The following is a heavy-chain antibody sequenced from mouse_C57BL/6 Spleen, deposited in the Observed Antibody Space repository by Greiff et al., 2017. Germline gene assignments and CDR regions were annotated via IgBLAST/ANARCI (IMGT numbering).Heavy chain of an antibody. CDR3: ARHGSSPCDTRDD. V-gene: IGHV1-64*01. CDR2: IHPNSGST. D-gene: IGHD1-1*01. CDR1: GSTFTSYW. Sequence: QVQLQQPGAELVKPGASVKLSCKASGSTFTSYWMHWVKPRPGHGLEWIGMIHPNSGSTNYNEKFKSKATLTVDKSSSTAYMQLSSLTSEDAAVYYCARHGSSPCDTRDDWGQGTSVTVSS. J-gene: IGHJ4*01.